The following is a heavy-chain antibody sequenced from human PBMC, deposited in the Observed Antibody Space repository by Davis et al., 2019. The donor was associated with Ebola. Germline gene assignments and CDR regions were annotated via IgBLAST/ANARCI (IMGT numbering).Heavy chain of an antibody. CDR3: VKDTSNIGFDI. D-gene: IGHD1-26*01. CDR1: GFIFRSYV. J-gene: IGHJ3*02. V-gene: IGHV3-23*01. Sequence: PGGSLRLSCEASGFIFRSYVMSWVRQAPGKGLEWVSTLGLSADTYYAASVKGRFTISRDNSKNILYLQMNSLRVEDTAIYYCVKDTSNIGFDIWGQGTMVTVSS. CDR2: LGLSADT.